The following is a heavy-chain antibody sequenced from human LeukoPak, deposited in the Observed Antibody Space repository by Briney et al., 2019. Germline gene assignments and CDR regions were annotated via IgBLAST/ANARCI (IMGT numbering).Heavy chain of an antibody. CDR2: ISYDGSNK. Sequence: PGRSLRLSCAASGFTFSSYAMHWVRQAPGKGLEWVAVISYDGSNKYYADSVKGRFTISRDNAKNSLYLQMNSLRAEDTAVYYCARGPLYSSSWVRYYYYYYGMDVWGQGTTVTVSS. J-gene: IGHJ6*02. D-gene: IGHD6-13*01. V-gene: IGHV3-30*04. CDR1: GFTFSSYA. CDR3: ARGPLYSSSWVRYYYYYYGMDV.